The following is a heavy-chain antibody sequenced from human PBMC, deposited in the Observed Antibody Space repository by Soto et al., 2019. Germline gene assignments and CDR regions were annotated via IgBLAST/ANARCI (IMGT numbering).Heavy chain of an antibody. D-gene: IGHD3-3*01. CDR3: ARGPGGYYSF. CDR1: GFTVISSY. CDR2: IYSGGDT. V-gene: IGHV3-53*01. J-gene: IGHJ4*02. Sequence: GGSLRLSCAASGFTVISSYMTWARQAPGKGLEGVSVIYSGGDTHYTDSVKGRFTISRDNSKNTLYLEMNSLRAEDTALYYCARGPGGYYSFWGQGTLVTVSS.